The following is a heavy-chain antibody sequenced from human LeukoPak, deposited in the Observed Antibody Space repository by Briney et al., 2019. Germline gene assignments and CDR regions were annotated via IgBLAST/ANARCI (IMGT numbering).Heavy chain of an antibody. CDR2: INHSGST. CDR3: AREGKDIVVVPAAMRYYYYMDV. V-gene: IGHV4-34*01. CDR1: GGSFSGYY. J-gene: IGHJ6*03. Sequence: SETLSLTCAVYGGSFSGYYWSWIRQPPGKGLEWIGEINHSGSTNYNPSLKSRVTISVDTSKNQFSLKLSSVTAADTAVYYCAREGKDIVVVPAAMRYYYYMDVWGKGTTVTTSS. D-gene: IGHD2-2*01.